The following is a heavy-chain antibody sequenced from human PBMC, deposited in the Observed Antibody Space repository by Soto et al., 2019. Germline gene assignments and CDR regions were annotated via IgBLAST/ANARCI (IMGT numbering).Heavy chain of an antibody. Sequence: ASVKVSCKASGYTFTDYYIHWVRQAPGQGLEWMGWINPNSGGTNYAQKFQDWVTMTRDTSISTAYMELSRLTSDDTAVYYCARESEAITLVRGIIIPFDPWGQGTLVTVSS. V-gene: IGHV1-2*04. CDR3: ARESEAITLVRGIIIPFDP. CDR2: INPNSGGT. D-gene: IGHD3-10*01. CDR1: GYTFTDYY. J-gene: IGHJ5*02.